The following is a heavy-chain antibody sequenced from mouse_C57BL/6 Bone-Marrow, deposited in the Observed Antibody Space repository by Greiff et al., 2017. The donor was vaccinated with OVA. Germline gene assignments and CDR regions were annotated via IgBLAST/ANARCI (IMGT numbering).Heavy chain of an antibody. V-gene: IGHV5-4*01. D-gene: IGHD1-1*01. CDR1: GFTFSSYA. J-gene: IGHJ3*01. CDR3: AREGTTVPFAY. CDR2: ISDGGSYT. Sequence: VQLVESGGGLVKPGGSLKLSCAASGFTFSSYAMSWVRQTPEKRLEWVATISDGGSYTYYPDNVKGRFTISRDNAKNNLYLQMSHLKSEDTAMYYCAREGTTVPFAYWGQGTLVTVSA.